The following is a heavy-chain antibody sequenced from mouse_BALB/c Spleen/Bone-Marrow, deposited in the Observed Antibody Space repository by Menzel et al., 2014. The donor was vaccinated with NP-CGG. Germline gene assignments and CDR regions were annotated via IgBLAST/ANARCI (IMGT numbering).Heavy chain of an antibody. CDR1: GYAFTDYL. J-gene: IGHJ2*01. CDR3: GRYDGFFDY. V-gene: IGHV1-54*01. CDR2: INPGSGST. Sequence: VQLQQSGSVLASPGTSVKVSCKVSGYAFTDYLMEWLKQRPGQGLEWIGVINPGSGSTNYNEKFKDKATLTADKSCSTAYMQLSSLTYDDSAVYFCGRYDGFFDYWGQGTTITVSS. D-gene: IGHD2-3*01.